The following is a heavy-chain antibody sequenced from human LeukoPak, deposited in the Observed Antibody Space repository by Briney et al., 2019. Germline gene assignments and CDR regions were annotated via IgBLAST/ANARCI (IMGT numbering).Heavy chain of an antibody. D-gene: IGHD1-26*01. Sequence: SVKVSCKVSGGTFSSYAISWVRQAPGQGLEWMGGIIPIFGTANYAQKFQGRVTITADESTSTAYMELSSLRSEDTAVYYCARDAPPYSGSYYGAYWGQGTLVTVSS. V-gene: IGHV1-69*13. J-gene: IGHJ4*02. CDR3: ARDAPPYSGSYYGAY. CDR1: GGTFSSYA. CDR2: IIPIFGTA.